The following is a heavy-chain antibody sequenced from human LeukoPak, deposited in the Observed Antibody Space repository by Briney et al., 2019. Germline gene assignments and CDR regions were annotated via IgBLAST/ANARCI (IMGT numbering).Heavy chain of an antibody. CDR2: INRDGSIE. V-gene: IGHV3-7*01. J-gene: IGHJ4*02. CDR3: ARLLGDSTIYDV. CDR1: GFSLNRHR. Sequence: PGGSLRLSCAASGFSLNRHRMSWVRQAPGKGLDWVATINRDGSIEHYVDSVKGRFIISRDNAKNSLSLQMITLRAEDTAMFYCARLLGDSTIYDVWGQGTPVTVSS. D-gene: IGHD3-16*01.